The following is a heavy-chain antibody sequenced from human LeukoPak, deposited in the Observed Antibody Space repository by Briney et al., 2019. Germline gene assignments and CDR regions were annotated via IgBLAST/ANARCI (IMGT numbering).Heavy chain of an antibody. V-gene: IGHV3-21*05. Sequence: PGGSLRLSCEASGFTFSAYAMTWVRQAPGKGLEWVSYISGSGYIKYADSVKGRFTISRDNSKNTLYLQMNGLRAEDTAVYYCARGMVGATYFDYWGQGTLVTVSS. CDR2: ISGSGYI. CDR1: GFTFSAYA. J-gene: IGHJ4*02. D-gene: IGHD1-26*01. CDR3: ARGMVGATYFDY.